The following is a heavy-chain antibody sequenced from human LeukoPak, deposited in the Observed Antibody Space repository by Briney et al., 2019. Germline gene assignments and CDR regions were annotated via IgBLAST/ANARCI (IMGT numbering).Heavy chain of an antibody. CDR2: IGSSGSYI. Sequence: GGSLRLSCAASGFTFSTYSMNWVRQVPGKGLEWVSSIGSSGSYIYYADSLKGRFTISRDNAKNSLYLQMNSLRAEDTAVYYCARVYSSDWPPDFWGQGTLVTVSS. V-gene: IGHV3-21*01. CDR1: GFTFSTYS. CDR3: ARVYSSDWPPDF. J-gene: IGHJ4*02. D-gene: IGHD6-19*01.